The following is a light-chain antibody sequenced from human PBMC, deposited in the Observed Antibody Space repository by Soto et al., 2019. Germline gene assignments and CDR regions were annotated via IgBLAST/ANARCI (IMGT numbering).Light chain of an antibody. Sequence: QSVLTQPASVSGSPGQSITISCTGTSSDVGGYNYVSWYQQHPGKAPKLMIYDVSNRPSGVSNHFSGSKSGNTASLTISGLQAEDEADYYCSSYTSSSTFYVVRTGSKDT. CDR3: SSYTSSSTFYV. CDR2: DVS. V-gene: IGLV2-14*01. CDR1: SSDVGGYNY. J-gene: IGLJ1*01.